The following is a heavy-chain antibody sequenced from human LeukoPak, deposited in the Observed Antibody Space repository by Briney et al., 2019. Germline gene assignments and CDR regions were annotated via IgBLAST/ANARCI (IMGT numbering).Heavy chain of an antibody. Sequence: SQTLSLTCTVSGGSISSGDYYWSWIRQPPGKGLEWIGYIYYSGSTYYNPSLKSRVTISVDMSKNQFSPKLSSVTAADTAVYYCARGDILTGCDYWGQGTLVTVSS. J-gene: IGHJ4*02. D-gene: IGHD3-9*01. CDR2: IYYSGST. V-gene: IGHV4-30-4*01. CDR1: GGSISSGDYY. CDR3: ARGDILTGCDY.